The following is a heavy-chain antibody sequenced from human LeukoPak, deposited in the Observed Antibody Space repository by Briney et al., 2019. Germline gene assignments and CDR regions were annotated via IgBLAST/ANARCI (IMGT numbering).Heavy chain of an antibody. Sequence: ASVKVSCKASGYTFTGYYMHWVRQAPGQGLEWMGWINPNSGGTNYAQKFQGRVTMTRDTSISTAYMELSRLRSDDTAVYYCARDSLPLLLWFGFEPDAFDIWGQGTMVTVSS. CDR3: ARDSLPLLLWFGFEPDAFDI. D-gene: IGHD3-10*01. CDR2: INPNSGGT. J-gene: IGHJ3*02. CDR1: GYTFTGYY. V-gene: IGHV1-2*02.